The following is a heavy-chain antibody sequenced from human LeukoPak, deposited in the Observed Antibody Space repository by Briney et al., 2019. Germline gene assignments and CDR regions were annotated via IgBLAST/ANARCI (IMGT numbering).Heavy chain of an antibody. CDR1: GGTFSSYA. CDR2: IIPIFGTA. V-gene: IGHV1-69*01. J-gene: IGHJ4*02. D-gene: IGHD3-10*01. CDR3: ASSNVLLWFGELLGLYYFDY. Sequence: SVKVSCKASGGTFSSYAVSWLRQAPGQGLEWMGGIIPIFGTANYAQKFQGRVTVTADESTSTAYMELSSLRSEDTAVYYCASSNVLLWFGELLGLYYFDYWGQGTLVTVSS.